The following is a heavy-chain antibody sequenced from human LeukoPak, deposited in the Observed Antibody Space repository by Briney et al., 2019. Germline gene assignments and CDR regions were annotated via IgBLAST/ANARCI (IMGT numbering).Heavy chain of an antibody. Sequence: PGRSLRLSCAASGFTFSSHAMHWVRQAPGKGLEWVAVISYDGSNKYYADSVKGRFTISRDNSKNTLYLQMNSLRAEDTAVYYCANPTGRFDYWGQGTLVTVSS. J-gene: IGHJ4*02. CDR3: ANPTGRFDY. V-gene: IGHV3-30-3*02. CDR2: ISYDGSNK. CDR1: GFTFSSHA.